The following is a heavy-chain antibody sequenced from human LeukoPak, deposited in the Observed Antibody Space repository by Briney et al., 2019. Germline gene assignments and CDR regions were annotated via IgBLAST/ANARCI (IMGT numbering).Heavy chain of an antibody. V-gene: IGHV1-8*01. CDR3: ARGWGDYDFWGGLYYYYGMDV. Sequence: GASVKVSCKASGYTFTSYDINWVRQATGQGLEWMGWMNPNSGNTGYAQKFQGRVTMTRNTSISTAYMELSSLRSEDTAVYYCARGWGDYDFWGGLYYYYGMDVWGQGTTVTVSS. CDR2: MNPNSGNT. D-gene: IGHD3-3*01. CDR1: GYTFTSYD. J-gene: IGHJ6*02.